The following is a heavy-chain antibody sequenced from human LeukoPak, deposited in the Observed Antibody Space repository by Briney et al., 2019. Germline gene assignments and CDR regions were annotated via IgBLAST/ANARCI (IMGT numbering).Heavy chain of an antibody. V-gene: IGHV3-23*01. J-gene: IGHJ4*02. Sequence: GGSLRLSCAASGFTFSSYAMSWVRQAPGKGLEWVSAISGSGGSTYYADSVKGRFTISRDNSKNTLYLRMNSLRAEDTAVYYCAKEELLLSDSSGYGYWGQGTLVTVSS. CDR3: AKEELLLSDSSGYGY. CDR2: ISGSGGST. CDR1: GFTFSSYA. D-gene: IGHD3-22*01.